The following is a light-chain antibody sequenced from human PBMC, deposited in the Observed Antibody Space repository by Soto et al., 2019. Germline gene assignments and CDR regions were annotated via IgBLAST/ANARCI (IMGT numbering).Light chain of an antibody. CDR3: QQYSRYPWT. CDR2: KAS. V-gene: IGKV1-5*03. J-gene: IGKJ1*01. Sequence: DIQMTQSPSTLSAFVGDRVTITCRSSQSINTWLAWYQQKPGKAPKLLIYKASILETGVPSRFSGSGSWTEFTRTISGLQPDDFATYYCQQYSRYPWTCGQGTKVEIK. CDR1: QSINTW.